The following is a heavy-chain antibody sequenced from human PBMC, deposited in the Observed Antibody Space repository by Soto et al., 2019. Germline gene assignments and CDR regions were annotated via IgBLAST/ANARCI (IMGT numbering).Heavy chain of an antibody. Sequence: SETLSLTCTVSGGSVISCSYYWSWIRQPPGKGLEWIGEINHSGSTNYNPSLKSRVTISVDTSKNQFSLKLSSVTAADTAVYYCARRYCSGGSCYSQGPYYFDYWGQGTLVTVSS. V-gene: IGHV4-61*01. D-gene: IGHD2-15*01. CDR2: INHSGST. CDR3: ARRYCSGGSCYSQGPYYFDY. CDR1: GGSVISCSYY. J-gene: IGHJ4*02.